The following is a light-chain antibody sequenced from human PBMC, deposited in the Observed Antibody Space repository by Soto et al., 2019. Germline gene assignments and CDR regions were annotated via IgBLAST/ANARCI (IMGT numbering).Light chain of an antibody. CDR1: QTVSNN. Sequence: EIGMTQYPATLSVSPGERATLSCRASQTVSNNLAWYQQKPGQAPRLLFYSSSTRATGVPARFSGSRSGTDFTLTIRSLQSEDFAVYYCQQYNSWPLTFGGGTKVET. CDR2: SSS. J-gene: IGKJ4*01. CDR3: QQYNSWPLT. V-gene: IGKV3-15*01.